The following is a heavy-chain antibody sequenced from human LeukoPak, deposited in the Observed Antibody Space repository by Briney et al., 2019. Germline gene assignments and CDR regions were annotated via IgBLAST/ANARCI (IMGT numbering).Heavy chain of an antibody. Sequence: SETLSLTCTVPGGSISRSSSYWGWIRRPPGRGLEWIVSIYYSGSTYYNPSLKSRVTTSVDTSRNQFSLKLSSVTAADTAVYYCATGDKVDYWGQGTLVTVSS. CDR1: GGSISRSSSY. J-gene: IGHJ4*02. CDR3: ATGDKVDY. V-gene: IGHV4-39*01. D-gene: IGHD3-10*01. CDR2: IYYSGST.